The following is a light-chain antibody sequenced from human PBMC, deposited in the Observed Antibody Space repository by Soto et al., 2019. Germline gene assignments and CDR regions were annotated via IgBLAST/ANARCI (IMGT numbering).Light chain of an antibody. J-gene: IGKJ2*01. CDR2: WAS. Sequence: DIVMTQSPDSLAVSLGERATINCKSSQRVLYSSNNKNYLAWYQQKPGQPPKLLIYWASTRESGVPDRFSGSGSGTDFPLTIISLQAEDVAVYYCQPYDSTPPNFGQGTKLEIK. V-gene: IGKV4-1*01. CDR1: QRVLYSSNNKNY. CDR3: QPYDSTPPN.